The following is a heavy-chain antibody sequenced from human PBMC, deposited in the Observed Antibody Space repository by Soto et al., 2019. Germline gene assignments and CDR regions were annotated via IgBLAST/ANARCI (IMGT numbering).Heavy chain of an antibody. CDR1: GGSFSSGRYS. CDR3: ARVPSP. Sequence: TLSLTCAASGGSFSSGRYSSRWIRQPPGKGLEWIGYIYHSGSTYYNPSLKSRVTISVDRSKNQFSLKLSSVTAADTAVYYCARVPSPWGQGTLVTVSS. CDR2: IYHSGST. V-gene: IGHV4-30-2*01. J-gene: IGHJ5*02.